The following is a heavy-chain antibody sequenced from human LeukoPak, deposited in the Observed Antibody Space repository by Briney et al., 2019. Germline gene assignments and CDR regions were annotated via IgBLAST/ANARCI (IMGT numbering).Heavy chain of an antibody. D-gene: IGHD5-12*01. CDR3: ARGRGGYRSRDAFDI. CDR2: INHSGST. CDR1: GGSFSGYY. J-gene: IGHJ3*02. Sequence: SETLSLTCAAYGGSFSGYYWSWIRQPPGKGLEWIGEINHSGSTNYNPSLKSRVTISVDTSKNQFSLKLSSVTAADTAVYYCARGRGGYRSRDAFDIWGQGTMVTVSS. V-gene: IGHV4-34*01.